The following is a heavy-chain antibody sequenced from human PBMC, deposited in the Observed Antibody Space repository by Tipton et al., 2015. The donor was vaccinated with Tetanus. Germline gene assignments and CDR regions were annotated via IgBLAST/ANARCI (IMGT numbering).Heavy chain of an antibody. V-gene: IGHV1-2*02. D-gene: IGHD3-22*01. Sequence: QLVQSGAEVKRPGASVKVSCKASGYTFTGYYMHWVRQDPGQGLEWMGWINPNSGGTNYAQKFQGRVTMTRDTSISTAYMELSRLRSDDTAVYYCARETYYYDSSGYPSIDYWGQGTLVTVSS. CDR3: ARETYYYDSSGYPSIDY. CDR1: GYTFTGYY. J-gene: IGHJ4*02. CDR2: INPNSGGT.